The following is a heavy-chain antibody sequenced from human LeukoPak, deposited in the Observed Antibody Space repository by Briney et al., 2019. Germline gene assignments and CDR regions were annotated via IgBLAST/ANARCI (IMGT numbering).Heavy chain of an antibody. V-gene: IGHV3-23*01. CDR3: AKLGGPYNWDYAGLNYMDV. D-gene: IGHD1-7*01. CDR1: GFTFNSYA. CDR2: ISGSGVNT. J-gene: IGHJ6*03. Sequence: GGSLRLSCAASGFTFNSYAMSWVRQAPGKGLEWVSGISGSGVNTYYADSVKGRFTISRDNSKNTLYLQMNSLRAEDTAVYYCAKLGGPYNWDYAGLNYMDVWGTGTTVTVSS.